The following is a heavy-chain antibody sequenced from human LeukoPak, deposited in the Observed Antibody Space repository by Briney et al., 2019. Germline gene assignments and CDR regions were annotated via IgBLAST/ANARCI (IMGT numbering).Heavy chain of an antibody. Sequence: GGSLRLSCAASGFTFSDYYMSWIRQAPGKGLEWVSNIGSSGSTINYADSVKGRFSISRDNAKNSLYLQMSSLRAEDTAVYYCARSDYPFDYWGQGTLVTVSS. V-gene: IGHV3-11*01. CDR3: ARSDYPFDY. CDR2: IGSSGSTI. CDR1: GFTFSDYY. J-gene: IGHJ4*02. D-gene: IGHD4-11*01.